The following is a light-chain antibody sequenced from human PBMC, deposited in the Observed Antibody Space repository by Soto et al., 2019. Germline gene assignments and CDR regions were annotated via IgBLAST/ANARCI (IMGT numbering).Light chain of an antibody. CDR2: DAS. CDR1: QSVSTY. J-gene: IGKJ5*01. Sequence: ESVFTQSPTTPSFSPGERATPPRRASQSVSTYLAWYQQKPGQAPRLLIYDASNRATGIPARFSGSGSATDFTLTISSLEPEDFAVYYCQQRSSWITFGQGTRLEIK. V-gene: IGKV3-11*01. CDR3: QQRSSWIT.